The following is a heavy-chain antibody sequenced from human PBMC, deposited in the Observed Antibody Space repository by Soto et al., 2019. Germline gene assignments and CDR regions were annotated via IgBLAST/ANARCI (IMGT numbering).Heavy chain of an antibody. Sequence: SVKVSCKASGGTFSSYAISWVRQAPGQGLEWMGGIIPIFGTANYAQKFQGRVTMTRDTSTSTVYMELSSLRSEDTAVYYCARVFYYDIRVAVGDYYYYGMDVWGQGTTVTVSS. CDR2: IIPIFGTA. CDR3: ARVFYYDIRVAVGDYYYYGMDV. CDR1: GGTFSSYA. J-gene: IGHJ6*02. V-gene: IGHV1-69*05. D-gene: IGHD3-22*01.